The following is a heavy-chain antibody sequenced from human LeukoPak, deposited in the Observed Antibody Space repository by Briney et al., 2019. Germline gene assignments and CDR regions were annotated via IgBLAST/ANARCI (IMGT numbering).Heavy chain of an antibody. CDR3: ARRDSCPTY. CDR2: INCDGTTI. J-gene: IGHJ4*02. Sequence: GGAPRLSFAAPGYTFSSHEMTWVRQAPGRGLEWDSYINCDGTTIYYANSLKGRFTICRDDAKNSLYLQMNSLRAEDTAVYYCARRDSCPTYWGQGNLVTVPS. CDR1: GYTFSSHE. D-gene: IGHD2-15*01. V-gene: IGHV3-48*03.